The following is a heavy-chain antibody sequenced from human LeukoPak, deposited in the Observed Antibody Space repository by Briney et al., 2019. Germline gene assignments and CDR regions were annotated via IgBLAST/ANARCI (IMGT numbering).Heavy chain of an antibody. Sequence: SQTLSLTCAVSGGSISSGGYYWSWIRQPPGKGLEWIGYIYYSGSTNYNPPLKSRVTISVDTSKNQFSLKLSSVTAADTAVYYCAREIYGDYFRWFDPWGQGTLVTVSS. J-gene: IGHJ5*02. V-gene: IGHV4-61*08. CDR2: IYYSGST. CDR1: GGSISSGGYY. D-gene: IGHD4-17*01. CDR3: AREIYGDYFRWFDP.